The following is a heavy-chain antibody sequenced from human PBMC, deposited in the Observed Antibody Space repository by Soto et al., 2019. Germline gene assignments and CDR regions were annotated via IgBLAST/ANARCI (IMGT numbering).Heavy chain of an antibody. CDR2: MNPINGAT. D-gene: IGHD6-13*01. V-gene: IGHV1-8*02. CDR1: GYDFTAYD. Sequence: ASVKVSCKASGYDFTAYDINWVRQAAGQGRERMGWMNPINGATGTARRFQGRVSLSRNTATGTAYLELTGLRSDDTAVYYCGRGPSPRAPAGGTPYYYAMAAWGQGTTATAP. J-gene: IGHJ6*02. CDR3: GRGPSPRAPAGGTPYYYAMAA.